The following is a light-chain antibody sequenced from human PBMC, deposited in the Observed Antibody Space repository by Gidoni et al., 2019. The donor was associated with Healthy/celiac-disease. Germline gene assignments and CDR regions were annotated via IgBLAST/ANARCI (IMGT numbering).Light chain of an antibody. J-gene: IGKJ4*01. CDR1: QSVSSN. CDR2: GAS. V-gene: IGKV3-15*01. CDR3: QQYNNWPPLT. Sequence: EIVMTQSPATLSVSPGERATLSCRASQSVSSNLVWYQQKPGQAPRLLIYGASTRATAIPARFSGSGSGTEFTLTISSLQSEDFAFYYCQQYNNWPPLTFGGGTKVEIK.